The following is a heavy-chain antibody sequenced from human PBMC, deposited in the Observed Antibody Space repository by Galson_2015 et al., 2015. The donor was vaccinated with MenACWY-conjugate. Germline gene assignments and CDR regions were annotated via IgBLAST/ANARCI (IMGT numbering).Heavy chain of an antibody. CDR2: ISSGGLT. V-gene: IGHV3-23*01. CDR1: GISFSSHA. J-gene: IGHJ5*02. D-gene: IGHD5-18*01. Sequence: SLRLSCADSGISFSSHAMSWVRQAPGKGLEWVSGISSGGLTQYADSVKGRFTISRDNSNNTLFLQMTSLRVEDTALYYCAKRESFGYGWFEPWGQGTLVTVSS. CDR3: AKRESFGYGWFEP.